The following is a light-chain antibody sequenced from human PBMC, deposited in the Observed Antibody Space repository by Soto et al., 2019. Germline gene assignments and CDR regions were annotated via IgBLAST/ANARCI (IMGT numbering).Light chain of an antibody. V-gene: IGKV1-5*03. CDR2: KAS. CDR1: QTISSW. Sequence: DIQMTQSPSTLSGSVGDRVTTTCRASQTISSWLAWYQQKPGKAPKLLIYKASTLKSGVPSRFSGSGSGTEFTLTISSLQPDDFATHYCQHYNSYSEAFGQGTKVE. J-gene: IGKJ1*01. CDR3: QHYNSYSEA.